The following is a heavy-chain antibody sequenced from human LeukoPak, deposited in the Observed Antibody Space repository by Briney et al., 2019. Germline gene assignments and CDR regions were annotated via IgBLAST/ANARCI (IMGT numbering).Heavy chain of an antibody. V-gene: IGHV1-2*02. J-gene: IGHJ4*02. Sequence: ASVKVSCKASGYTFTGYYMHWVRQAPGQGLEWMGWINPNSGGTNYAQKFQGRVTMTRDTSISTAYMELSRLTSDDTAVYFCARETYYSSGNVYNRIDYWGQGTLVTVSS. CDR1: GYTFTGYY. CDR3: ARETYYSSGNVYNRIDY. D-gene: IGHD3-10*01. CDR2: INPNSGGT.